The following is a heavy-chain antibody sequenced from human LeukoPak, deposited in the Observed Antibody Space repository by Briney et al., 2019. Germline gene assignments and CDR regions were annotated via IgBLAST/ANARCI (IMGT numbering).Heavy chain of an antibody. CDR3: AFPYCSSIRCPYFFNM. V-gene: IGHV4-31*03. CDR2: KYYSGSA. J-gene: IGHJ3*02. D-gene: IGHD2-2*01. CDR1: GVSVSDGRYY. Sequence: SQTLSLTCNVSGVSVSDGRYYWTWNRQHPGKGLEWIGYKYYSGSAKYNPSLKSRLTISIDTSKNQFSLHLRSVSAADTATYCCAFPYCSSIRCPYFFNMWGQGTRVTVSS.